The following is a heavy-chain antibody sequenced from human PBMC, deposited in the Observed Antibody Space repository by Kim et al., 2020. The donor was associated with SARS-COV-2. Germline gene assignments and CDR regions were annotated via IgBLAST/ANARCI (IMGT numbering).Heavy chain of an antibody. D-gene: IGHD6-19*01. V-gene: IGHV3-7*03. CDR2: ILQDGSET. Sequence: GGSLRLSCAASGFTFSSNWMTWVRQAPGKGLEWVAHILQDGSETYYVDSVKGRFTISRDNTKNSLYLQMNSLRAEDTAVYFCARDYSGSYDYWGQGTLGTVSS. CDR1: GFTFSSNW. CDR3: ARDYSGSYDY. J-gene: IGHJ4*02.